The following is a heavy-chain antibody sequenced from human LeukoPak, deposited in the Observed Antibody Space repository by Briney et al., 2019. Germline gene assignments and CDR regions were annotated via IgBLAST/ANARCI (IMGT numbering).Heavy chain of an antibody. Sequence: ASVKVSCKASGYTFTSYGISWVRQAPGQGLEWMGWISAYNSNTNYAQKKLQGRVTMTTDTSTSTVYMELSSLRSEDTAVYYCAREHDSSGHNWFDPWGQGTLVTVSS. CDR1: GYTFTSYG. D-gene: IGHD3-22*01. J-gene: IGHJ5*02. CDR2: ISAYNSNT. CDR3: AREHDSSGHNWFDP. V-gene: IGHV1-18*01.